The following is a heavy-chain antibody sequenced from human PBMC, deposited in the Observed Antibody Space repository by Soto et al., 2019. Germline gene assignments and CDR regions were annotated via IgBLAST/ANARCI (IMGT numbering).Heavy chain of an antibody. Sequence: SETLSLTCAVYGGSFSTDYWSWIRQPPGKGLEWIGDINPSGGTNYNPSLNSRVTISVARSKNQFSLKLNFVTAADTAVYYCARDAGGAQDFWGQGTLVTVSS. CDR2: INPSGGT. CDR1: GGSFSTDY. CDR3: ARDAGGAQDF. V-gene: IGHV4-34*01. J-gene: IGHJ4*02. D-gene: IGHD2-2*01.